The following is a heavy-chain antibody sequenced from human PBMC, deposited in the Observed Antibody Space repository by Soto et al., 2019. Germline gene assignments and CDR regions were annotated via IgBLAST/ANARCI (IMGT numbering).Heavy chain of an antibody. V-gene: IGHV4-31*03. D-gene: IGHD3-9*01. CDR1: GGSISSGGYY. CDR3: ARDSLSGRYXILTGYYSYYYYYGMDV. Sequence: SETLSLTCTVSGGSISSGGYYWSWIRQHPGKSLEWIGYIYYRGSTYYNPSLKSRVTISVDTSKNQFSLKLSSVTAADTAVYYCARDSLSGRYXILTGYYSYYYYYGMDVWGQGTTVTVSS. CDR2: IYYRGST. J-gene: IGHJ6*02.